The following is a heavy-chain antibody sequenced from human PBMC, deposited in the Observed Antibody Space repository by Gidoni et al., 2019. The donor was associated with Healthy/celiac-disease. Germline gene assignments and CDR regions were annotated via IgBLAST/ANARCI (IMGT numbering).Heavy chain of an antibody. CDR3: ALGKTVDY. Sequence: EVQLWESGGGLVQPGGSLRRSCAASGFTFSSYAMSWVRQAPGKGLDCVSAISGSGGSTYYADSVKGRFTISIDNSKNTLYLQMNSLRAEDTAVYYCALGKTVDYWGQGTLVTVSS. CDR1: GFTFSSYA. CDR2: ISGSGGST. J-gene: IGHJ4*02. V-gene: IGHV3-23*01.